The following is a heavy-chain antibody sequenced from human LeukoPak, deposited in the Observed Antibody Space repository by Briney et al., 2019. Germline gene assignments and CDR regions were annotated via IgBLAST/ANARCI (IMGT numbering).Heavy chain of an antibody. CDR3: AKELSYDYYMDV. CDR2: IWYDGSNK. Sequence: GGSLRLSCAASGFTPSSNYMSWVRQAPGKGLGWVAVIWYDGSNKYYADSVKGRFTISRDTSKNTLYLQRNSLRAEDTAVYYCAKELSYDYYMDVWGKGTTVTVSS. V-gene: IGHV3-33*06. CDR1: GFTPSSNY. J-gene: IGHJ6*03.